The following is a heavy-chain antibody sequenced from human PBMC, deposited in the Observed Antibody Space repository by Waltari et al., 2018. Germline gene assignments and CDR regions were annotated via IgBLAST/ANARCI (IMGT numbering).Heavy chain of an antibody. CDR3: ARGLGTPRRNWYFDL. CDR1: GGSISNYY. V-gene: IGHV4-59*01. D-gene: IGHD7-27*01. J-gene: IGHJ2*01. Sequence: QVQLQESGPGLVKPSETLSLTCTVSGGSISNYYWSWIRQPPGKGLEWIGYIYYSEITNYNPSLKSRVTISVGTSKNQFSLKLTSVTAADTAVYYCARGLGTPRRNWYFDLWGRGTLVTVSS. CDR2: IYYSEIT.